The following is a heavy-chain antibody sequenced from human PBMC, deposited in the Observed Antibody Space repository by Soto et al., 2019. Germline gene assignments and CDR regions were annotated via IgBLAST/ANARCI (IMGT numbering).Heavy chain of an antibody. J-gene: IGHJ5*02. Sequence: SVKVSCKASGGTFSSYAISWVRQAPGQGLEWMGGIIPIFGTANYAQKFQGRVTITADESTSTAYMELSSLRSEDTALYYCARVRSLIAVAAQKWFDPWGQGTLVTVSS. D-gene: IGHD6-19*01. CDR1: GGTFSSYA. V-gene: IGHV1-69*13. CDR3: ARVRSLIAVAAQKWFDP. CDR2: IIPIFGTA.